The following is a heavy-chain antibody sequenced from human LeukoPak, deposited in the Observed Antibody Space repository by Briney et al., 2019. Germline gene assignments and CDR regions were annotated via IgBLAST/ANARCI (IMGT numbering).Heavy chain of an antibody. D-gene: IGHD3-22*01. Sequence: GGSLRLSCAASGFTFSSYELNWIRRAPGKGLEWVSYISSSGSTIYYADSVKGRFTIPRDNAKNSLYLQMNSLRAEDTAVYYCASSYYDSSGYFGWGQGTLVTVSS. J-gene: IGHJ4*02. CDR3: ASSYYDSSGYFG. CDR2: ISSSGSTI. CDR1: GFTFSSYE. V-gene: IGHV3-48*03.